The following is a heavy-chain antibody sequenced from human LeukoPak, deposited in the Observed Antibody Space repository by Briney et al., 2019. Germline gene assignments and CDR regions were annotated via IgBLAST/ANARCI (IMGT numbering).Heavy chain of an antibody. V-gene: IGHV1-2*02. CDR3: ARGYYYGSGSYYNYYYGMDV. J-gene: IGHJ6*02. CDR2: INPNSGGT. CDR1: GYTFTGYY. Sequence: ASVKVSCKASGYTFTGYYMHWVRQAPGQGLKWMGWINPNSGGTNYAQKFQGRVTMTRDTSISTAYMELSRLRSDDTAVYYCARGYYYGSGSYYNYYYGMDVWGQGTTVTVSS. D-gene: IGHD3-10*01.